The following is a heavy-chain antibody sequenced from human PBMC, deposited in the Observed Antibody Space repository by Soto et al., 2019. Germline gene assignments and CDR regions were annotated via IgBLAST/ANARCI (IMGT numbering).Heavy chain of an antibody. CDR2: ISWNSGSI. J-gene: IGHJ4*02. CDR3: AKDRTYYDILTGIFDY. Sequence: PGGSLRLSCAASGFTFDDYAMHWVRQAPGKGLEWVSGISWNSGSIGYADSVKGRFTISRDNAKNSLYLQMNSLRAEDTAVYYCAKDRTYYDILTGIFDYWGQGTLVTVSS. V-gene: IGHV3-9*01. CDR1: GFTFDDYA. D-gene: IGHD3-9*01.